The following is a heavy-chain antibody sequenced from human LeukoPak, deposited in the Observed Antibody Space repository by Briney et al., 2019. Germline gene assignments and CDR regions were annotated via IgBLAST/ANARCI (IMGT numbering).Heavy chain of an antibody. CDR1: GFTFSTYA. CDR2: ISGNGDNT. CDR3: AKTLSSGWSGKYYFDY. D-gene: IGHD6-19*01. V-gene: IGHV3-23*01. J-gene: IGHJ4*02. Sequence: RGSPRLSRAASGFTFSTYAISWVGQAPGKGLEWVSGISGNGDNTYYADSVKGRFTIYRDNSKSRLSLQMNSLRAEDTAVYYCAKTLSSGWSGKYYFDYWGQGPRDSVSS.